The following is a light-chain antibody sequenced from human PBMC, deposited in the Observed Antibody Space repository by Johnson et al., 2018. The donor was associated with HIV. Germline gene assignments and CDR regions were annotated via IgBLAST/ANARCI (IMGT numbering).Light chain of an antibody. CDR1: SSNIGSNT. CDR3: AAWDDNLNGPGYV. V-gene: IGLV1-44*01. Sequence: QSVLTQPPSASGTPGQRVTISCSGSSSNIGSNTVNWYQQLPGTAPKLLIYRNNQRPSGVPDRFSGSKSGTSATLAISGLQAEDEADYYCAAWDDNLNGPGYVFGAGTKVTVL. J-gene: IGLJ1*01. CDR2: RNN.